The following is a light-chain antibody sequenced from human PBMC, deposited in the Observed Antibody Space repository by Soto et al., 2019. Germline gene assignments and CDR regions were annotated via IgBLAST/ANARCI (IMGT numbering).Light chain of an antibody. J-gene: IGKJ4*01. CDR2: GAS. CDR1: QSVGSN. CDR3: QQYDNWPLT. V-gene: IGKV3D-15*01. Sequence: EIVMTQSPVTLSVSPGESATLSCRASQSVGSNLAWYQQRPGQAPRLLIYGASTRATGIPVRFSGSGSGTEFTLTISGLQSEDFAVYYCQQYDNWPLTFGGGTKVDIK.